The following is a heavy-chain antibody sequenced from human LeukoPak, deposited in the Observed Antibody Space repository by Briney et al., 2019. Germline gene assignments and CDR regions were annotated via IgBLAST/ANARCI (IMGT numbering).Heavy chain of an antibody. CDR1: GFTFSSYA. CDR2: ISGSGGST. V-gene: IGHV3-23*01. Sequence: GGSLRLSCAASGFTFSSYAMSWVRQAPEKGLEWVSAISGSGGSTYYADSVKGRFTISRDNSKNTLYLQMNSLRAEDTAVYYCAKDSSSWYSFDYWGQGTLVTVSS. J-gene: IGHJ4*02. CDR3: AKDSSSWYSFDY. D-gene: IGHD6-13*01.